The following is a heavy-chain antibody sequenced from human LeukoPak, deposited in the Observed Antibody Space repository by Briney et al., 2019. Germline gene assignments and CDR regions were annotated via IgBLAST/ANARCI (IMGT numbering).Heavy chain of an antibody. Sequence: GASVKVSCKASGYTFTSYDINWVRQAPGQGLEWMGWMNPNSGNTGYAQKFQGRVTITRNTSISTAYMELSSLRSEDTAVYYCARGAWKDYYDFWSGYSAYNWFDPWGQGTLVTVSS. D-gene: IGHD3-3*01. J-gene: IGHJ5*02. CDR3: ARGAWKDYYDFWSGYSAYNWFDP. CDR1: GYTFTSYD. V-gene: IGHV1-8*01. CDR2: MNPNSGNT.